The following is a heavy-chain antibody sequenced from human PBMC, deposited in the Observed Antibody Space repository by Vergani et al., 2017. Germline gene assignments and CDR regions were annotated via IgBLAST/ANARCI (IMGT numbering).Heavy chain of an antibody. CDR3: ARVVRGWSGYYRLGWFDP. CDR2: INHSGST. V-gene: IGHV4-34*01. Sequence: QVQLQQWGAGLLKPSETLSLTCAVYGGSFSGYYWSWIRQPPGKGLEWIGEINHSGSTNYNPSLKSRVTISVDTSKNQFSLKLSSVTAADTAVYYCARVVRGWSGYYRLGWFDPWGQGTLVTVSS. CDR1: GGSFSGYY. J-gene: IGHJ5*02. D-gene: IGHD3-3*01.